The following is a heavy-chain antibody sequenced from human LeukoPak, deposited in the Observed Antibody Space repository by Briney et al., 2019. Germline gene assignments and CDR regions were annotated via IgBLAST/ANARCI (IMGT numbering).Heavy chain of an antibody. Sequence: ASVRVSCKASGYTFASYDINWVRQATGQGLEWMGWMNPNSDNTGYAQKFQGRVTMTRNTSISTAYMELSSLRSEDTAVYYCARRGVGTHFDYWGQGSLVTVSS. CDR3: ARRGVGTHFDY. D-gene: IGHD1-1*01. CDR1: GYTFASYD. V-gene: IGHV1-8*01. J-gene: IGHJ4*02. CDR2: MNPNSDNT.